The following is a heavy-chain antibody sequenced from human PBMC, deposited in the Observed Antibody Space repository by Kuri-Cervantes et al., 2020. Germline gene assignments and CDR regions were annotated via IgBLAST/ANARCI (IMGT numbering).Heavy chain of an antibody. V-gene: IGHV4-38-2*02. J-gene: IGHJ4*02. D-gene: IGHD4-23*01. CDR2: IYHSGST. CDR3: ASMYGGRWYFDY. Sequence: ESLKISCSVSGGSIRSQYWGWIRQPPGKGLEWIGSIYHSGSTYYSPSLKSRVTISVDTSKNQFSLKVSSVTAADTAVYYCASMYGGRWYFDYWGQGTLVTVSS. CDR1: GGSIRSQY.